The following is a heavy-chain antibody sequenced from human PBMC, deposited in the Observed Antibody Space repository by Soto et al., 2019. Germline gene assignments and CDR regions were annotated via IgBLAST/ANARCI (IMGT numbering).Heavy chain of an antibody. CDR3: ARDPYYYDSHIYYGMDV. D-gene: IGHD3-22*01. CDR2: IQRDGSET. Sequence: EVQLVESGGGLVQPGGSLRLSCAASGFSFNRHWMSWVRQAPGKGLQWVARIQRDGSETYYVDSVKGRFTISRDNVKNSLSLQMSSLRVEDTAVYYCARDPYYYDSHIYYGMDVWGQGTTVTVSS. V-gene: IGHV3-7*01. J-gene: IGHJ6*02. CDR1: GFSFNRHW.